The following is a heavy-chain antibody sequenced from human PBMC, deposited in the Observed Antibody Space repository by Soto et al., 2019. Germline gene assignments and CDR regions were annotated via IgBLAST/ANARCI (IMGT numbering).Heavy chain of an antibody. Sequence: QVQLVESGGGVVQPGRSLRLSCAASGFTFSSYAMHWVRQAPGKGLEWVAVISYDGSNKYYADSVKGRFTISRDNSKNTRYLQMNSLRAEDTAVYYCARDAAWGSGSYSDYWGQGTLVTVSS. D-gene: IGHD3-10*01. V-gene: IGHV3-30-3*01. J-gene: IGHJ4*02. CDR3: ARDAAWGSGSYSDY. CDR1: GFTFSSYA. CDR2: ISYDGSNK.